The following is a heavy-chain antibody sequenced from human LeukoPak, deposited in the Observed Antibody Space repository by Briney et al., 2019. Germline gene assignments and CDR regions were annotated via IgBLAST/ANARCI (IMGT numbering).Heavy chain of an antibody. J-gene: IGHJ4*02. Sequence: GRSLRLSCAASGFTFSSYGMHWVRQAPGKGLEWVAVIWYDGNNKYYADSVKGRFTISRDNSKNTLYLQMNSLRAEDTAVYYCARSTSSEYDIYHFDYWGQGTLVIVFS. CDR2: IWYDGNNK. CDR3: ARSTSSEYDIYHFDY. CDR1: GFTFSSYG. D-gene: IGHD3-9*01. V-gene: IGHV3-33*01.